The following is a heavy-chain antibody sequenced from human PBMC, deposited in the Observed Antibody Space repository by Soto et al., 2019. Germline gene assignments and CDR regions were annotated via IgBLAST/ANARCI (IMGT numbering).Heavy chain of an antibody. V-gene: IGHV3-73*01. CDR1: GFTFSGSA. D-gene: IGHD3-9*01. CDR2: IRSKANSYAT. CDR3: TSRLRYFDRFDY. Sequence: EVQLVESGGGLVQPGGSLKLSCAASGFTFSGSAMHWVRQASGKGLEWVGRIRSKANSYATAYAASVKGRFTISRDDSKTTAYLQMNSLKTEDTAVYYCTSRLRYFDRFDYWGQGTLVTVSS. J-gene: IGHJ4*02.